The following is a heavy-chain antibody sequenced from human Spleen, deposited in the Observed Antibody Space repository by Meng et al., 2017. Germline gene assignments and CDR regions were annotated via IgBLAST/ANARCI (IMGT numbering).Heavy chain of an antibody. J-gene: IGHJ4*02. D-gene: IGHD3-3*02. CDR2: IYYSGST. V-gene: IGHV4-34*11. CDR1: GGSFSGYY. Sequence: QVQRQQWGAGLLKPSETLSLTCAVYGGSFSGYYWSWIRQPPGKGLEWIGHIYYSGSTNYNPSLKSRVTISIDTSKNQFSLKLSSVTTADTAVYFCARSSFSASPYYFGYWGQGTLVTVSS. CDR3: ARSSFSASPYYFGY.